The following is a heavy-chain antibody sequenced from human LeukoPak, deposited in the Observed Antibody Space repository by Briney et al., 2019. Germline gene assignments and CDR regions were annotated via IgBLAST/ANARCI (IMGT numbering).Heavy chain of an antibody. CDR3: ARERTPGSGYGVDY. J-gene: IGHJ4*02. CDR2: INPNINGT. Sequence: ASVKVSCKASGYTFTGYYIHWVRQAPGQGLEWMGWINPNINGTNYAQKFQGRVTMTGDRSISTAYMELSRLRSDDTAVYYCARERTPGSGYGVDYWGQGTLVTVSS. V-gene: IGHV1-2*02. D-gene: IGHD6-25*01. CDR1: GYTFTGYY.